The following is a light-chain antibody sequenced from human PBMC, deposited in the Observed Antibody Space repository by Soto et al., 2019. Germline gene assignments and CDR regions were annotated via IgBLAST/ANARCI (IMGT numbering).Light chain of an antibody. V-gene: IGKV3-20*01. CDR1: QTVRSSY. CDR2: GAS. Sequence: EIVLTQSPGTLSLSPGERATLSCRATQTVRSSYLAWYQQKPGQAPRLLIYGASSRATGIPDRFSGSGSGTDFTLTISRLEPEDFVVYFCQQYGSSPVAFGQWTKVESK. CDR3: QQYGSSPVA. J-gene: IGKJ1*01.